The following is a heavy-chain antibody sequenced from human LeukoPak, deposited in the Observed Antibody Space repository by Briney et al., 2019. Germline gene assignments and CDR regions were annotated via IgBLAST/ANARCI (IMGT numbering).Heavy chain of an antibody. CDR1: GFTLSNYW. Sequence: PGGSLRLSCTASGFTLSNYWMSWVRQAPGKGLEWVANIKQDGTEKYYVDSVKGRFTISRDNAKNSLYLQMNSLRVEDTAVYYCAELGITMIGGVWGKGTTVTISS. V-gene: IGHV3-7*01. D-gene: IGHD3-10*02. J-gene: IGHJ6*04. CDR3: AELGITMIGGV. CDR2: IKQDGTEK.